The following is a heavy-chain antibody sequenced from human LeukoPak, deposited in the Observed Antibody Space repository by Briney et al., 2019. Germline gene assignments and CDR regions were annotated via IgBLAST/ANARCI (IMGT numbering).Heavy chain of an antibody. CDR3: ARMTTIGSYYIDN. J-gene: IGHJ4*02. CDR1: GGSFSGYY. V-gene: IGHV4-34*01. CDR2: INHSGST. D-gene: IGHD5-24*01. Sequence: PSETLSLTCAVYGGSFSGYYWSWIRQPPGKGLEWIGEINHSGSTNYNPSLKSRVTISVDTSKNQFSLKLSSVTAADTSVYYCARMTTIGSYYIDNWGQGTLVTVSS.